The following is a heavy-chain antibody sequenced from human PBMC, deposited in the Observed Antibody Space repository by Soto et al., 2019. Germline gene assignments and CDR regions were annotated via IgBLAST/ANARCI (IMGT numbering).Heavy chain of an antibody. Sequence: PGGSLRLSCAASGFTFSSYAMHWVRQAPGKGLEWVAAISYDGSNKYYADSVKGRFTISRDNSKNTLYMQMNSLRAKDTAVYYSSTGYYRFNMGYEFSMDVWGKRTTVTVSS. CDR1: GFTFSSYA. J-gene: IGHJ6*04. CDR3: STGYYRFNMGYEFSMDV. CDR2: ISYDGSNK. V-gene: IGHV3-30-3*01. D-gene: IGHD5-12*01.